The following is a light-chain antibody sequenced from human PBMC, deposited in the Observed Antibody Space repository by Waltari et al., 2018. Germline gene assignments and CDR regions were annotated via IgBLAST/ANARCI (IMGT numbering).Light chain of an antibody. V-gene: IGLV3-21*02. CDR1: KLGGRR. CDR3: HVWDGKTVM. Sequence: SSVLTQAPSVSVAPGQTATVTCGGDKLGGRRVHWYHQRPGRAPVLVVYLDSDRPPGIPDRFSGCKSGNAATLTISRVEAGDEADYYCHVWDGKTVMFGGGTKLTVL. J-gene: IGLJ3*02. CDR2: LDS.